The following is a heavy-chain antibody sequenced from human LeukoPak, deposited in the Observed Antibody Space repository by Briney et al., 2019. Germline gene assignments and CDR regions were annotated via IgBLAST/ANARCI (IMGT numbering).Heavy chain of an antibody. V-gene: IGHV4-39*01. CDR1: GGSISSSSYY. CDR2: ISYGGNT. D-gene: IGHD4-17*01. Sequence: SETLSLTCTVSGGSISSSSYYWGWIRQPPGKGLEWIGSISYGGNTYYNPSLKSRVTISVDTPKNQFSLKLSSVTAADTAVYYCARTTVTTLTPDYWGQGTLVTVSS. J-gene: IGHJ4*02. CDR3: ARTTVTTLTPDY.